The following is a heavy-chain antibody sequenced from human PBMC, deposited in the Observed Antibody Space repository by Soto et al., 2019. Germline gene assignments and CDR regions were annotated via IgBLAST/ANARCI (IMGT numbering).Heavy chain of an antibody. CDR1: GFTFSSYA. V-gene: IGHV3-23*01. CDR3: AVREYRSSSPLLDYYSYMDV. D-gene: IGHD6-6*01. CDR2: ISGSGGRT. J-gene: IGHJ6*03. Sequence: PGGSLRLSCAASGFTFSSYAMSWVRQAPGKGLEWVSAISGSGGRTYYADSVKGRFTISRDNSKNTLYLQMNSLRAEDTAVYYCAVREYRSSSPLLDYYSYMDVWGKGTTVTVSS.